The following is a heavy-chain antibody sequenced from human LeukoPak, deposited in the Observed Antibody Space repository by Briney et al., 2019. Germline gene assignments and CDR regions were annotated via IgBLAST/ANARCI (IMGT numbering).Heavy chain of an antibody. D-gene: IGHD1-26*01. CDR3: ARGGHSGSFYYYMDV. CDR1: GYTFTSYG. CDR2: ISDYNGNT. J-gene: IGHJ6*03. Sequence: ASVKVSCKASGYTFTSYGISWVRQAPGQALEWMGWISDYNGNTNDAQKLQGRLTMTTDTSTSKDYMELRSLRSDDTAVYYCARGGHSGSFYYYMDVWGKGTTVSVPS. V-gene: IGHV1-18*01.